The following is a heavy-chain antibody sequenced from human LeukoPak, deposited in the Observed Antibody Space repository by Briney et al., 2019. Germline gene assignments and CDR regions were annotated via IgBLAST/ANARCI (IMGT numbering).Heavy chain of an antibody. D-gene: IGHD3-3*01. CDR3: AREGYDFWSGLKAFDI. V-gene: IGHV4-61*02. CDR2: IYTSGIT. Sequence: PSETLSLTCTVSGASITGGSYYWTWIRQPAGKGLEWIGRIYTSGITTYNPSLKSRVTISLDMSKNQISLNRNSVTAADTAVYYCAREGYDFWSGLKAFDIWGQGTMVTVSS. J-gene: IGHJ3*02. CDR1: GASITGGSYY.